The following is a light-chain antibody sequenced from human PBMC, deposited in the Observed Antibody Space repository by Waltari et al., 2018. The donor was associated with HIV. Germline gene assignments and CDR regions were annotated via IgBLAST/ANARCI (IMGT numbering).Light chain of an antibody. CDR2: EGS. Sequence: QSALTQPASVSGSPGQSITISCTGTSSDVGIYNLVSWYQQYPGKAPKLMIYEGSKRPSRVSNRFSVSKSGTTASLTISGLQTEDEADYYCCSYAGSFVVFGGGTKLTVL. CDR3: CSYAGSFVV. CDR1: SSDVGIYNL. J-gene: IGLJ2*01. V-gene: IGLV2-23*01.